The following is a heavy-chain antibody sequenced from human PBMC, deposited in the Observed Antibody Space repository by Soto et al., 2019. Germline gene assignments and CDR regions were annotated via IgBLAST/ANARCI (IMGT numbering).Heavy chain of an antibody. CDR3: ARRTYLRSRVRGVIGSIDY. D-gene: IGHD3-10*01. CDR2: IYYSGIT. V-gene: IGHV4-39*01. J-gene: IGHJ4*02. Sequence: SETLSLTCTVSGGSISSSIYYGVWIRQPPGKVLDWIGSIYYSGITYYNPSLKSRVTISVDTSKNQFSLKLSSVTAADTAVYYCARRTYLRSRVRGVIGSIDYWGQGTLVTVSS. CDR1: GGSISSSIYY.